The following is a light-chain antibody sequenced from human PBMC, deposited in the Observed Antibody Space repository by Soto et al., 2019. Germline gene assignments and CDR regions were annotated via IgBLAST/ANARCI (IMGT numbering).Light chain of an antibody. CDR1: QDIRND. CDR2: AAS. Sequence: AIQMTQFPSSLSASVRDRVTVTCRASQDIRNDLGWYQQKPGKAPKLLIYAASGLQSGVPSRFSGSGSGTQFTLTISSLQPEDVATYYCLQNYNYPWTFGQGTKVDIK. J-gene: IGKJ1*01. CDR3: LQNYNYPWT. V-gene: IGKV1-6*01.